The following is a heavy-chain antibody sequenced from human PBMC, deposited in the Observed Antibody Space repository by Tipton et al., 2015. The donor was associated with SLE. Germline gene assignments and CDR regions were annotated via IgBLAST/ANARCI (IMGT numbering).Heavy chain of an antibody. V-gene: IGHV4-4*07. J-gene: IGHJ4*02. Sequence: TLSLTCTVSGDSISSYYWTWIRQPAGKGLEWIGRIYTSGSTNYNPSLKSRVTISVDTSKNQFSLKLSSVTAADTAVYYCARGRIAVAGTPVDYRGQGTLVTGS. CDR2: IYTSGST. D-gene: IGHD6-19*01. CDR3: ARGRIAVAGTPVDY. CDR1: GDSISSYY.